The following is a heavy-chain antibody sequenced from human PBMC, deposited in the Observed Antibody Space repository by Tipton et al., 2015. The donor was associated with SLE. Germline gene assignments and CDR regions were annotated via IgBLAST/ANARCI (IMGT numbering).Heavy chain of an antibody. Sequence: TLSLTCAVYGGSFSSFYWSWIRQPPGKGLEWIGEINHSGSTSYNPSLKSRVTISVDTSKNQFSLKVSSVTAADTAVYYCARDGVGLLGGGYYGMDVWGQGTTVTVSS. V-gene: IGHV4-34*01. CDR3: ARDGVGLLGGGYYGMDV. D-gene: IGHD3-16*01. J-gene: IGHJ6*02. CDR2: INHSGST. CDR1: GGSFSSFY.